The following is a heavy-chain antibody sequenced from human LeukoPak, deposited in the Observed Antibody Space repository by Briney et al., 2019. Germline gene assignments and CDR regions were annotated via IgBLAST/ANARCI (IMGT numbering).Heavy chain of an antibody. CDR3: ASGVGSSVYYY. J-gene: IGHJ4*02. Sequence: SETLSLTCTVSTESLSRYYWSWIPQPAGRGLEWIGRINTSGSINYNPSLKSRITMSLDASMHPFSLNVSSVTAAGTAVYYCASGVGSSVYYYWGQGMLVTVSS. D-gene: IGHD3-22*01. CDR1: TESLSRYY. V-gene: IGHV4-4*07. CDR2: INTSGSI.